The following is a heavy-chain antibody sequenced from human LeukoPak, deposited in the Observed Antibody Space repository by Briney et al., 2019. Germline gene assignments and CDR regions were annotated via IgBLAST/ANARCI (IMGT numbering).Heavy chain of an antibody. V-gene: IGHV1-69*13. CDR2: IIPIFGTA. D-gene: IGHD6-19*01. CDR1: GGTFSSYA. CDR3: ARYSGARIAVAGPYYYGMDV. J-gene: IGHJ6*02. Sequence: SVKVSRKASGGTFSSYAISWVRQAPGQGLEWMGGIIPIFGTANYAQKFQGRVTITADESTSTAYMELSSLRSEDTAVYYCARYSGARIAVAGPYYYGMDVWGQGTTVTVSS.